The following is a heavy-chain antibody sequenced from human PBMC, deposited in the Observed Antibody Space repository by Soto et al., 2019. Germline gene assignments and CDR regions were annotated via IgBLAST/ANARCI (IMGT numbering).Heavy chain of an antibody. CDR1: GGSISSSSYY. CDR3: ARHRARNWFDP. CDR2: IYYSGST. D-gene: IGHD6-6*01. V-gene: IGHV4-39*01. Sequence: QLQLQESGPGLVKPSETLSLTCIVSGGSISSSSYYWGWIRQPPGKGLEWIGSIYYSGSTYYNPSHKSRVTISVDTSKNQFSLKLSSVTAADTAVFYCARHRARNWFDPWGQGTLVTVSS. J-gene: IGHJ5*02.